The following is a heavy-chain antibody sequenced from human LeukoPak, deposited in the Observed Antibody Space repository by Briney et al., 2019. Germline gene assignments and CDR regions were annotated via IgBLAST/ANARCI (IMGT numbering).Heavy chain of an antibody. Sequence: SGTLSLTCAVSGGSIMTTNWWSWVRQPPGKGLEWIGEVHLSGATNYNPSLESRVSMSIDTSKNQMSLKLTSVTAADTAIYFCTRGSGAFSPFGFWGQGTLVTVSS. V-gene: IGHV4-4*02. CDR2: VHLSGAT. J-gene: IGHJ4*02. CDR3: TRGSGAFSPFGF. D-gene: IGHD1-26*01. CDR1: GGSIMTTNW.